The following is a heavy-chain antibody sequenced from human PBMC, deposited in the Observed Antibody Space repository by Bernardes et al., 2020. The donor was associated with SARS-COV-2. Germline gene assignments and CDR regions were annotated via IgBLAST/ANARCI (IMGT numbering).Heavy chain of an antibody. V-gene: IGHV2-5*02. CDR3: AHRGGVTEQLYYFDY. D-gene: IGHD3-16*01. CDR1: GFLLSNTGVG. J-gene: IGHJ4*02. CDR2: IYWDDHK. Sequence: SGPTLVKPAETLTLTCTFSGFLLSNTGVGVGWIRQPPGRALEWLALIYWDDHKRYNPSEKSRLTITKDTSKNQVTLIMTNMDPVDTATYYCAHRGGVTEQLYYFDYWGQGTLVTVSS.